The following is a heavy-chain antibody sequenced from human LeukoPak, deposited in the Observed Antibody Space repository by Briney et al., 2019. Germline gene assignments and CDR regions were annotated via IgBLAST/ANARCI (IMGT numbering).Heavy chain of an antibody. CDR1: GYTLTELS. J-gene: IGHJ4*02. CDR2: FDPEDGET. Sequence: RASVKVSCKVSGYTLTELSMHWVRQAPGKGLEWMGGFDPEDGETIYAQKFQGRVTMTEDTSTDTAYMELSSLRSEDTAVYYCATASPRRGSGSRHSDYFDYWGQGTLVTVSS. CDR3: ATASPRRGSGSRHSDYFDY. D-gene: IGHD1-26*01. V-gene: IGHV1-24*01.